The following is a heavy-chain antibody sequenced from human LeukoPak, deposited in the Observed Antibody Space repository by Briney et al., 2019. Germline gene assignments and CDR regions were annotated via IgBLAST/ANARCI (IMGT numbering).Heavy chain of an antibody. CDR1: GGSISSYY. Sequence: PSETLSLTCTVSGGSISSYYWSWVRQAPGKGLEWVSGISGSGGTTYYADSVKGRFTISRDNSKNTLYLQMNSLRVEDTAIYYCAKSTTRISMVRVDYWGQGTLITVSS. CDR2: ISGSGGTT. D-gene: IGHD3-10*01. CDR3: AKSTTRISMVRVDY. J-gene: IGHJ4*02. V-gene: IGHV3-23*01.